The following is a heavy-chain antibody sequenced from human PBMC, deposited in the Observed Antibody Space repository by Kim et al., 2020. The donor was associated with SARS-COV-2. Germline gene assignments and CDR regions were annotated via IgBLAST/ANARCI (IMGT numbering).Heavy chain of an antibody. V-gene: IGHV3-48*02. CDR3: ARDERSITIFGVLTSGGFDY. D-gene: IGHD3-3*01. Sequence: GGSLRLSCAAAGFTFSSYSMNWVRQAPGKGLEWVSYISSSSSTIFYADSVKGRFTISRDNAKNSLYLQMNSLRDEDTAVYYCARDERSITIFGVLTSGGFDYWGQGTLVTVSS. CDR1: GFTFSSYS. CDR2: ISSSSSTI. J-gene: IGHJ4*02.